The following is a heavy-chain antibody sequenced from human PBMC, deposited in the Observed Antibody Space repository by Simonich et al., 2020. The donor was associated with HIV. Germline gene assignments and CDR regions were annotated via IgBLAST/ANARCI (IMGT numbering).Heavy chain of an antibody. Sequence: QVQLQQWGAGLLKPSETLSLTCAVYGGSSSGYYWSWILPPPGKGLEWIGDIDYSGTPNYSPAPKSRVTISLDTAKNQFSLKLSSVTAADSAVYYCARLMNYESWSGYYLPPERHSEYWGQGILVTVSS. CDR2: IDYSGTP. V-gene: IGHV4-34*01. D-gene: IGHD3-3*01. J-gene: IGHJ4*02. CDR3: ARLMNYESWSGYYLPPERHSEY. CDR1: GGSSSGYY.